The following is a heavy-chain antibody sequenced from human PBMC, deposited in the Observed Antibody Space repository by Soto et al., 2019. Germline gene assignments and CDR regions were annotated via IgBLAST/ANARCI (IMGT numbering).Heavy chain of an antibody. Sequence: SETLSLTCTVSGGSISSYYWSWIRQPPGKGLEWIGYIYYSGSTNYNPSLKSRVTISVDTSKNQFSLKLSSVTAADTAVYYCARENYDFWSGSEWHGMDVWGQGTTVTVSS. D-gene: IGHD3-3*01. J-gene: IGHJ6*02. V-gene: IGHV4-59*01. CDR3: ARENYDFWSGSEWHGMDV. CDR1: GGSISSYY. CDR2: IYYSGST.